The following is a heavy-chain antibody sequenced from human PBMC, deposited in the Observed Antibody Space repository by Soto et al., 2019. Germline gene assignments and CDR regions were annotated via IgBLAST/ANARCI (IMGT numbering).Heavy chain of an antibody. D-gene: IGHD2-8*02. Sequence: DVQLVESGGAVVQPGESLRLSCEVSGFTFSMYSMTWVLQAPGKGLEWVAKIPQEGGDGHYAGSVTGRFTISRDNAKHSVLLQVNSLRVAATAVYYCARDQLILAAHVFFYGSAVGGKGARVTVS. CDR1: GFTFSMYS. V-gene: IGHV3-7*03. J-gene: IGHJ6*04. CDR2: IPQEGGDG. CDR3: ARDQLILAAHVFFYGSAV.